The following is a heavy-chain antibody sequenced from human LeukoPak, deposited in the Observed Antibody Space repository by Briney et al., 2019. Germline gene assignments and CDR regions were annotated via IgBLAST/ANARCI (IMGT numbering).Heavy chain of an antibody. CDR3: AREPINHYDFWSGYYYYFDY. CDR1: GGSIRRYY. J-gene: IGHJ4*02. V-gene: IGHV4-4*07. Sequence: SETLSLTCTVSGGSIRRYYWICIRQPAGKGLEWIGRIYTSGSTNYNPSLKSRVTMSVDTSKNQFSLKLSSVTAADTAVYYCAREPINHYDFWSGYYYYFDYWGQGTLVTVSS. D-gene: IGHD3-3*01. CDR2: IYTSGST.